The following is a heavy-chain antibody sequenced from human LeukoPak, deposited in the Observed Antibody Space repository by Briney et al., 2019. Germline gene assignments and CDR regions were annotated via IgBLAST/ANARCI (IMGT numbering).Heavy chain of an antibody. Sequence: PSETLSLNCTVSGGSITGSEYYWGWIRQPPGKGLEWIGSIHYTGTTYYHPSLRSRVTISVDTSKNQFSLRLSSVSAADTAVYYCARGPVVAATRAVYAFDIWGQGTMVTVSS. CDR1: GGSITGSEYY. J-gene: IGHJ3*02. D-gene: IGHD2-15*01. CDR3: ARGPVVAATRAVYAFDI. CDR2: IHYTGTT. V-gene: IGHV4-39*07.